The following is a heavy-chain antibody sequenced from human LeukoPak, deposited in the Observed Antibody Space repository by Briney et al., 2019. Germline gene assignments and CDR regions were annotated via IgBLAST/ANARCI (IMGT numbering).Heavy chain of an antibody. Sequence: GESLKISCKGSGYSFNTYWIGWVRQMPGKGLEWMGIIYPGDSDTRYSPSFQGQVTISADKSISTAYLQWSSLKASDTAMYYCARDGRGSSSWYLNWFDPWGQGTLVTVSS. J-gene: IGHJ5*02. CDR2: IYPGDSDT. CDR3: ARDGRGSSSWYLNWFDP. D-gene: IGHD6-13*01. V-gene: IGHV5-51*01. CDR1: GYSFNTYW.